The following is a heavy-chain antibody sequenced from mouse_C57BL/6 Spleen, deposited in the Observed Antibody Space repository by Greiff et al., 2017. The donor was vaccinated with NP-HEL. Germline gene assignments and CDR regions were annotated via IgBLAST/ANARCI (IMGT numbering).Heavy chain of an antibody. CDR1: GYTFTSYW. Sequence: QVQLQQPGAELVRPGSSVKLSCKASGYTFTSYWMHWVKQRPIQGLEWIGNIDPSDSETHYNQKFKDKATLTVDKSSSTAYMQLSSLTSEDSAVYYCARGGTTVVATPFDYWGQGTTLTVSS. CDR3: ARGGTTVVATPFDY. CDR2: IDPSDSET. D-gene: IGHD1-1*01. J-gene: IGHJ2*01. V-gene: IGHV1-52*01.